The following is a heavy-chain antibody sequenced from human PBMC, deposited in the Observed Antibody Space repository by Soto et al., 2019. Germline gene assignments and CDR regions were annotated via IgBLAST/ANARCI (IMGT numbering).Heavy chain of an antibody. CDR1: GFTFNSYA. D-gene: IGHD2-21*01. CDR2: IFADVTT. V-gene: IGHV3-53*04. J-gene: IGHJ1*01. Sequence: GGSLRLSCAASGFTFNSYAMHWVRQAPGKGLDWVSVIFADVTTYYVDSVKGRFTISRHNSKNTLYLQMDSLRTADTAVYYCARGGCPFMNSVPNPFSFWGQGTQVTVSS. CDR3: ARGGCPFMNSVPNPFSF.